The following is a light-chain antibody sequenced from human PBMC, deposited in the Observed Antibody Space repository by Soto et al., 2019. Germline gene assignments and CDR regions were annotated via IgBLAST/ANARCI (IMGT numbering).Light chain of an antibody. J-gene: IGLJ1*01. CDR3: CSYAGNYTYV. V-gene: IGLV2-23*01. Sequence: QSALTQPASVSGSPGQSITISCTGTSSDVGSYNLVSWYQQHPGKAPKLMIYEGSKRPSGVSNRFSGSTSGNTASLTISGLQAEDEADYYCCSYAGNYTYVFGIGTKLTVL. CDR2: EGS. CDR1: SSDVGSYNL.